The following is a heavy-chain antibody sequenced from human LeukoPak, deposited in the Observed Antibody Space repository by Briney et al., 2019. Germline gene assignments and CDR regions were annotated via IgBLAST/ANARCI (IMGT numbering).Heavy chain of an antibody. D-gene: IGHD3-22*01. V-gene: IGHV4-39*01. CDR1: GGSISSSSYY. Sequence: SETLSLTCTVSGGSISSSSYYWGWIRQPPGKGLEWIGSIYYSGSTYYNPSLKSRVTISVDTSKNQFSLKLSSVTAADTAVYYCATKRGYYYDSSGYPGVYWGQGTLVTVSS. J-gene: IGHJ4*02. CDR2: IYYSGST. CDR3: ATKRGYYYDSSGYPGVY.